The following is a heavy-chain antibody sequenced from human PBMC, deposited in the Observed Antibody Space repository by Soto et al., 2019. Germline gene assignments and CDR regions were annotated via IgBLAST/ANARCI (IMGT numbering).Heavy chain of an antibody. Sequence: ASVKVSCKASGYSFTSDPIHWLRQAPGQRLEWLGWINTGNGKTKYSQKFQGRVTLTRDTSASTAYMELRGLRSEDTAVYYCAILGTYYFDNSDNYFDFWGQGTLVTVSS. D-gene: IGHD3-22*01. CDR2: INTGNGKT. CDR1: GYSFTSDP. V-gene: IGHV1-3*04. J-gene: IGHJ4*02. CDR3: AILGTYYFDNSDNYFDF.